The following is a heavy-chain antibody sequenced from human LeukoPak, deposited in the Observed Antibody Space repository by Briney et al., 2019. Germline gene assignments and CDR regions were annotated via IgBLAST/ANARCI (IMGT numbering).Heavy chain of an antibody. V-gene: IGHV3-30*18. Sequence: GGSLRLSCAASGFTFSSYGMHWVRQAPGKGLEWVAVISYDGSNKYYADSVKGRFTISRDNSKNTLYLQMNSLRAEDTAVYYCAKGGTYYYDSSGYWSFDYWGQGTLVTVSS. CDR2: ISYDGSNK. CDR3: AKGGTYYYDSSGYWSFDY. D-gene: IGHD3-22*01. J-gene: IGHJ4*02. CDR1: GFTFSSYG.